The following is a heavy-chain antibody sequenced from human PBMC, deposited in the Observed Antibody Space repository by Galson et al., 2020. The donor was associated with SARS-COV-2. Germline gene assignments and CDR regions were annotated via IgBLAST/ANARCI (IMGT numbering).Heavy chain of an antibody. CDR2: IDWDDDK. V-gene: IGHV2-70*01. CDR3: ARSRCQMLQPLWPGHNFDN. Sequence: SGPTLVKPTQTLTLTCTFSGFSLKTNEMCVSWIRQPPGKAPEWLALIDWDDDKYYSTFLNTRLTISMDTSKNQVVLTVTNMDPGDSATYYGARSRCQMLQPLWPGHNFDNWGKGILVTVSS. CDR1: GFSLKTNEMC. D-gene: IGHD5-18*01. J-gene: IGHJ4*02.